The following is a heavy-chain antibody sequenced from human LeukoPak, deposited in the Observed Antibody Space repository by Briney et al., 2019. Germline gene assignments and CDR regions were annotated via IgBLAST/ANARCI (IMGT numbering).Heavy chain of an antibody. CDR1: GLTFSNYW. CDR3: ARDGFGTGSN. D-gene: IGHD3-16*01. Sequence: GGSLRLSCAASGLTFSNYWIDWVRQAPGKGLGWVANIKQDGSEKNYVDSVKGRFIISRDNAKNSLYLQMNTLRADDTAVYYCARDGFGTGSNWGQGTLVTVSS. CDR2: IKQDGSEK. J-gene: IGHJ4*02. V-gene: IGHV3-7*03.